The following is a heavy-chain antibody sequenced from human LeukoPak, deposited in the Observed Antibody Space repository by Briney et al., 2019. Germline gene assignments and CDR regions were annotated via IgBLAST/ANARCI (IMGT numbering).Heavy chain of an antibody. D-gene: IGHD3-22*01. CDR1: GFTFSDYY. CDR3: ARDRDRSGSTCGYKGGLDI. J-gene: IGHJ3*02. V-gene: IGHV3-11*04. Sequence: GGSLRLSCAASGFTFSDYYMTWFRQAPGKGLEWVSYITSAGGTIFYTDSVKGRFIVSRDNAKNSLYLQMNILRAEDTAIYYCARDRDRSGSTCGYKGGLDIWGQGTMVTVSS. CDR2: ITSAGGTI.